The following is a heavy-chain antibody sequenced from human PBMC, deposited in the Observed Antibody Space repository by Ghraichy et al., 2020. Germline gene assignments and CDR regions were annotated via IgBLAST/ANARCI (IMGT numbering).Heavy chain of an antibody. CDR1: GGSISSSSYY. Sequence: SETLSLTCTVSGGSISSSSYYWGWIRQPPGKGLEWIGSIYYSGSTYYNPSLKSRVTISVDTSKNQFSLKLSSVTAADTAVYYCARHSWDLEMATPGWFDPWGHGTLVTVSS. V-gene: IGHV4-39*01. J-gene: IGHJ5*02. CDR2: IYYSGST. D-gene: IGHD5-24*01. CDR3: ARHSWDLEMATPGWFDP.